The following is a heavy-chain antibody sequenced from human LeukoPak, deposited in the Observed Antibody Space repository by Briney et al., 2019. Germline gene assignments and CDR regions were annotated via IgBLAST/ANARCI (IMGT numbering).Heavy chain of an antibody. D-gene: IGHD3-3*01. CDR2: FDPEDGET. J-gene: IGHJ5*02. CDR3: ARRSRVYDFWSGYYDRYNWFDP. CDR1: GYTLTELS. Sequence: GASVKVSCKVSGYTLTELSMQWVRQAPGKGLEWMGGFDPEDGETIYAQKFKGRVTMTEDTSTDTAYMELSSLRSEDTAVYYCARRSRVYDFWSGYYDRYNWFDPWGQGTLVTVSS. V-gene: IGHV1-24*01.